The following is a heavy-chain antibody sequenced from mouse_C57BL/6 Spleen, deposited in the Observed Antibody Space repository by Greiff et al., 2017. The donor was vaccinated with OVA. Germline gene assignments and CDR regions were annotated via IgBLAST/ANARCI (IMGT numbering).Heavy chain of an antibody. CDR3: ARQGGSNYFDY. V-gene: IGHV5-9*01. Sequence: VQLKESGGGLVKPGGSLKLSCAASGFTFSSYTMSWVRQTPEKRLEWVATISGGGGNTYYPDSVKGRFTISRDNAKNTLYLQMSSLRSEDTALYYCARQGGSNYFDYWGQGTTLTVSS. CDR1: GFTFSSYT. CDR2: ISGGGGNT. J-gene: IGHJ2*01.